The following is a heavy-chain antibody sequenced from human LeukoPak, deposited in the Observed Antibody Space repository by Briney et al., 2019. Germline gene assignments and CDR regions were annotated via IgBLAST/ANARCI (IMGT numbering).Heavy chain of an antibody. CDR1: GFTFSNYA. Sequence: PGGSLRLSCAASGFTFSNYAMNWVRQAPGKGPEWVSSISGRSTDIYYADSVKGRFTISRDNSKNTLFLQMNSLRAEDTAVYYCAKDWTGTKPFDLWGRGTLVTVSS. CDR2: ISGRSTDI. D-gene: IGHD3/OR15-3a*01. J-gene: IGHJ2*01. V-gene: IGHV3-23*01. CDR3: AKDWTGTKPFDL.